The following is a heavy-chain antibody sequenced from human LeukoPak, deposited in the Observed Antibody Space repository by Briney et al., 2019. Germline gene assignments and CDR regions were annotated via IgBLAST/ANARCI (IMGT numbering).Heavy chain of an antibody. V-gene: IGHV3-53*04. J-gene: IGHJ3*02. CDR2: IYSDDRT. CDR1: GFTFSSYR. CDR3: AREVMAKRRAFDI. D-gene: IGHD2-8*01. Sequence: GGSLRLSCAASGFTFSSYRMNWVRQAPGKGLEWVSVIYSDDRTYYADSVKGRFTISRHTSKKTLYLQMNSLRAEDTAVYYCAREVMAKRRAFDIWGQGTVVTVSS.